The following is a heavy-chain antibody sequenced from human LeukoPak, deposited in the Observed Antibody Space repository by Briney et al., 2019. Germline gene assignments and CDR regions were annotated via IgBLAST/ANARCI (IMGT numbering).Heavy chain of an antibody. V-gene: IGHV4-39*07. D-gene: IGHD3-10*01. CDR2: IYYSGST. Sequence: SETLSLTCTVSGGSISSSSYYWGWIRQPPGKGLEWIGSIYYSGSTYYNPSLKSRVAISVDTSKNQFSLKLSSVTAADTAVYYCARDLGYKSFDYWGQGTLVTVSS. CDR3: ARDLGYKSFDY. CDR1: GGSISSSSYY. J-gene: IGHJ4*02.